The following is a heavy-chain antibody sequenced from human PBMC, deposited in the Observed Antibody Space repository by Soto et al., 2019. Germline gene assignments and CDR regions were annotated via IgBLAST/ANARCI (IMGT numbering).Heavy chain of an antibody. CDR3: ARHINPPSIAAAGTGISDY. CDR2: IYYSGST. Sequence: PSETLSLTCTVSGGSISSSSYYWGWIRQPPGKGLEWIGSIYYSGSTYYNPSLKSRVTISVDTSKNQFSLKLSSVTAADTAVYYCARHINPPSIAAAGTGISDYWGQGTLVTVA. J-gene: IGHJ4*02. V-gene: IGHV4-39*01. D-gene: IGHD6-13*01. CDR1: GGSISSSSYY.